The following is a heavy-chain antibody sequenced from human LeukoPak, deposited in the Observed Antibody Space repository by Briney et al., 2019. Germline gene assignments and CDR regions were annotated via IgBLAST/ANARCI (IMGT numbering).Heavy chain of an antibody. Sequence: GGSLRLSCAASGFTFSSYSMNWVRQAPGKWLEWVSYISSSSSYIYYADSVKGRFTISRDNSKNTLYLQMNSLRAEDTAVYCCAKGGKSIAAAGDYWGQGTLVTVSS. D-gene: IGHD6-13*01. J-gene: IGHJ4*02. CDR1: GFTFSSYS. CDR2: ISSSSSYI. CDR3: AKGGKSIAAAGDY. V-gene: IGHV3-21*04.